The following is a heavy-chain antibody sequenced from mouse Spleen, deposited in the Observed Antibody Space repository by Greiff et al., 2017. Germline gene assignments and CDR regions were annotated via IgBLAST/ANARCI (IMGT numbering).Heavy chain of an antibody. Sequence: DVQLQESGGDLVKPGGSLKLSCAASGFTFSSYGMSWVRQTPDKRLEWVATISSGGSYTYYPDSVKGRFTISRDNAKNTLYLQMSSLKSEDTAMYYCARQLTGFDYWGQGTTLTVSS. V-gene: IGHV5-6*01. D-gene: IGHD4-1*01. J-gene: IGHJ2*01. CDR2: ISSGGSYT. CDR1: GFTFSSYG. CDR3: ARQLTGFDY.